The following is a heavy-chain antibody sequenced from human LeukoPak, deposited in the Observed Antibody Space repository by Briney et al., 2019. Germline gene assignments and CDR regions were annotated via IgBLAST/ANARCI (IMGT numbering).Heavy chain of an antibody. V-gene: IGHV1-69*13. CDR3: ARGANYYDSSGYYSPFDY. Sequence: SVKVSCKASGGTFSSYAISWVRQAPGQGLEWMGGIIPIFGTANYAQKFQGRVTITADESTSTAYMELSSLRSEDTAVYYCARGANYYDSSGYYSPFDYWGQGTLVTVSS. D-gene: IGHD3-22*01. J-gene: IGHJ4*02. CDR1: GGTFSSYA. CDR2: IIPIFGTA.